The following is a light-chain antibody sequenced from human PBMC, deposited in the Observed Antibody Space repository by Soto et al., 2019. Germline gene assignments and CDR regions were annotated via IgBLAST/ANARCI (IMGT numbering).Light chain of an antibody. CDR3: AAWDDSLSGPV. J-gene: IGLJ3*02. V-gene: IGLV1-47*01. Sequence: QSVLTQPPSASGTPGQRVTISCSGSRSNIRSNYVYWYQQLPGTAPKLLIYRNDQRPSGVPDRFSGSKSGNSASLAISGLRSEDEADYYCAAWDDSLSGPVFGGGTKLTVL. CDR2: RND. CDR1: RSNIRSNY.